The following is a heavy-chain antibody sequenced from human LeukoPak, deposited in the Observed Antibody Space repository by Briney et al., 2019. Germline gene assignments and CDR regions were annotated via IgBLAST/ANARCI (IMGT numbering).Heavy chain of an antibody. CDR2: ISSSGSTI. CDR3: AREGVVSDYYFDY. CDR1: GFTFSSYE. Sequence: GGSLRLSCEASGFTFSSYEMNWVCQAPGKGLEWVSYISSSGSTIYYADSVKGRFTISRDNAKNSLHLQMNSLRAEDTAVYYCAREGVVSDYYFDYWGQGTLVTVSS. J-gene: IGHJ4*02. V-gene: IGHV3-48*03. D-gene: IGHD2-15*01.